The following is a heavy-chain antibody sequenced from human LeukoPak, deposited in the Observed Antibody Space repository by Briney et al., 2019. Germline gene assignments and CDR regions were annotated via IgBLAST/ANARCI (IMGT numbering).Heavy chain of an antibody. Sequence: ASLKVSCKASGYTFTSYDINWVRQATGQGLEWMGWMNPNSGNTGYAQKLQGRVTMTRNTSISTAYMELSSLRSEDTAVYYCARGSYYGDYPGYWGQGNLVTVSS. V-gene: IGHV1-8*01. CDR3: ARGSYYGDYPGY. CDR1: GYTFTSYD. CDR2: MNPNSGNT. J-gene: IGHJ4*02. D-gene: IGHD4-17*01.